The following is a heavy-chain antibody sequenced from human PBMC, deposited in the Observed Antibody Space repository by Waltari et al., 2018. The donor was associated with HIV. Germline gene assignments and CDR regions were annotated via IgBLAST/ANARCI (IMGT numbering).Heavy chain of an antibody. D-gene: IGHD3-22*01. V-gene: IGHV4-59*01. J-gene: IGHJ6*02. CDR2: IHYSGRI. Sequence: QVQLRESGPGLVKPSETLSLTCTVSGGSISVYYWSWIRQPPGKGLEWIGYIHYSGRIDYRPSLKSRVTISVDTSKNQFSLKLRSVTAADTAVYYCARGHYYDGSGAYYYYGMDVWGQGTTVTVS. CDR1: GGSISVYY. CDR3: ARGHYYDGSGAYYYYGMDV.